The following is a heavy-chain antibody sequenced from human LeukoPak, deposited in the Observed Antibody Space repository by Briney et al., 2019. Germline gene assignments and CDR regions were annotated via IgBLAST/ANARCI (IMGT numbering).Heavy chain of an antibody. CDR1: GFTFSTYW. CDR2: IKQDGSEK. Sequence: GGSLRLSCAASGFTFSTYWMTWVRQAPGKGLEWVANIKQDGSEKYFVDSVKGRFTISRDNANNSLYLQMNSLRAEDTALYYCAKGGLRGGTYNDDFWGQGTLVTVSS. D-gene: IGHD3-16*01. J-gene: IGHJ4*02. V-gene: IGHV3-7*03. CDR3: AKGGLRGGTYNDDF.